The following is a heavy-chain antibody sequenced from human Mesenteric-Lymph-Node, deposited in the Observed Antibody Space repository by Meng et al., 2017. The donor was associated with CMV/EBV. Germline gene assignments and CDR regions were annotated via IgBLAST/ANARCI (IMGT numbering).Heavy chain of an antibody. D-gene: IGHD7-27*01. CDR3: ARHPQLGTADY. J-gene: IGHJ4*02. V-gene: IGHV4-39*01. Sequence: SETLSLTCTVSGGSISSSSYYWGWIRQPPGKGREWIGSIYYSGSTYYNPSLKSRVTISVDTSKNQFYLKLSSVTAADTAVCYCARHPQLGTADYWGQGTLVTVSS. CDR2: IYYSGST. CDR1: GGSISSSSYY.